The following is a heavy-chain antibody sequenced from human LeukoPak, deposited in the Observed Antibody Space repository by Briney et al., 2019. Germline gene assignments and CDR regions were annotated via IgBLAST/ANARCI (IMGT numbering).Heavy chain of an antibody. CDR3: ARVGYSGYDQSDY. Sequence: ASVKVSCKASGYSFINYGISWVRQAPGQGLEWMGWISGYNGNTDYAQKLQGRVTMTTDTSTSTAYMELRCLRSDDTAVYFCARVGYSGYDQSDYWGQGTLVTVSS. D-gene: IGHD5-12*01. V-gene: IGHV1-18*01. J-gene: IGHJ4*02. CDR2: ISGYNGNT. CDR1: GYSFINYG.